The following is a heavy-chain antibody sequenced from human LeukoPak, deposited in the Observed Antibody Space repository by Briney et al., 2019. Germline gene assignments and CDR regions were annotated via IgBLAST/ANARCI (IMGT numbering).Heavy chain of an antibody. Sequence: GGSLRLSCAASGFTFSMYWMSWVRQAPGKGPEWVANIKVDGSEIYYVDSVKGRFTISRDNAKNSLYLQMNSLRAEDTAVYYCTRNRQGPRLYEMDIWGQGTTVTVSS. D-gene: IGHD2-8*01. V-gene: IGHV3-7*01. CDR2: IKVDGSEI. CDR1: GFTFSMYW. CDR3: TRNRQGPRLYEMDI. J-gene: IGHJ6*02.